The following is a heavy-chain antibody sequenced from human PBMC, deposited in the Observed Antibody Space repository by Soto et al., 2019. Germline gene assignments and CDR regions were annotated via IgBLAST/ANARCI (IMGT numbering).Heavy chain of an antibody. CDR2: IYPGDSDT. CDR3: ARDYYDSSGSQGNWFDP. Sequence: GESLKISCKGSGYSFNSYWIGWVRQMPGKGLEWMGIIYPGDSDTRYSPSFQGQVTISADKSISTAYLQWSSLKASDTAMYYCARDYYDSSGSQGNWFDPWGQGTLVTVSS. V-gene: IGHV5-51*01. J-gene: IGHJ5*02. D-gene: IGHD3-22*01. CDR1: GYSFNSYW.